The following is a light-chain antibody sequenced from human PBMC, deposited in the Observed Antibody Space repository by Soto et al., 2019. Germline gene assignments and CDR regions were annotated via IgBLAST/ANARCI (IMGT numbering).Light chain of an antibody. J-gene: IGKJ1*01. CDR2: KAS. CDR3: QQYYSYPRT. V-gene: IGKV1-5*03. CDR1: QSIRSW. Sequence: DIQMTQSPATLSASVGDRVTITCRASQSIRSWLAWYQQKPGKAPNLLIFKASSLESGVPSRFSGSGSGTEFTLTITSLQPDDFATYYCQQYYSYPRTFGQGTKVEIK.